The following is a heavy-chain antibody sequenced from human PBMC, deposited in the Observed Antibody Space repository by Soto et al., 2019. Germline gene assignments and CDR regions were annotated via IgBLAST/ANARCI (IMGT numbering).Heavy chain of an antibody. Sequence: QVQLVESGGGVVQPGRSLRLSCAASGFTFNSYAMHWVCQAPGKGLEWVAVISYDGSNKYYADSVKGRFTISRDNSKNTLYLQMNSLRAEDTAVYYCARFKGCSGGSCYPYFDYWGQGTLVTVSS. D-gene: IGHD2-15*01. CDR3: ARFKGCSGGSCYPYFDY. V-gene: IGHV3-30-3*01. CDR2: ISYDGSNK. J-gene: IGHJ4*02. CDR1: GFTFNSYA.